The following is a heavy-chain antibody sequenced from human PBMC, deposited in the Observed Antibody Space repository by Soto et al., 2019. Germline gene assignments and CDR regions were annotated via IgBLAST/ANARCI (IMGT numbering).Heavy chain of an antibody. V-gene: IGHV5-51*01. CDR3: ARHKACSSTSCYAGADYYYGMDV. Sequence: GESLKISCKGSGYSFTSYWIGWVRQMPGKGLEWMGIIYPGDSDTRYSPSFQGQVTISADKSISTAYLQWSSLKASDTAMYYCARHKACSSTSCYAGADYYYGMDVWGQGTTVTVSS. J-gene: IGHJ6*02. D-gene: IGHD2-2*01. CDR2: IYPGDSDT. CDR1: GYSFTSYW.